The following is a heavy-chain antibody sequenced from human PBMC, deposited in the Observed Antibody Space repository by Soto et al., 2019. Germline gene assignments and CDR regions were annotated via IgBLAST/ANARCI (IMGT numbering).Heavy chain of an antibody. Sequence: PSETLSLTCTVSGGSISSGDYYWSWIRQPPGKGLEWIGYIYYSGSTYYNPSLKSRVTISVDTSKNQFSLKLSSVTAADTAVYYCAREEEYCSTTTCPFDYWGQGTLVTVSS. J-gene: IGHJ4*02. V-gene: IGHV4-30-4*01. CDR3: AREEEYCSTTTCPFDY. CDR2: IYYSGST. CDR1: GGSISSGDYY. D-gene: IGHD2-2*01.